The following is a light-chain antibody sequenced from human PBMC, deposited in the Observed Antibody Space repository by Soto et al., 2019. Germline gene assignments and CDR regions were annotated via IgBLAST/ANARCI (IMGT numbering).Light chain of an antibody. Sequence: ESVLTQSPGTLSLSPGERATLSCRASQSVSNSYFAWYQQNPGQAPRLLIYGISTRATGIPHRFSGSGSGTDFTLTINRLEPEDFVVYYCQQYSSLPHTFGQGTTLEVK. V-gene: IGKV3-20*01. CDR2: GIS. CDR3: QQYSSLPHT. CDR1: QSVSNSY. J-gene: IGKJ2*01.